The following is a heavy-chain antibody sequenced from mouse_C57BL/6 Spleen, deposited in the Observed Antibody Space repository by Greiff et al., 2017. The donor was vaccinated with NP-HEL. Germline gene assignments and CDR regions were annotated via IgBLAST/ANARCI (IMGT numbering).Heavy chain of an antibody. Sequence: EVQLQQSGPELVKPGASVKISCKASGYTFTDYYMNWVKQSHGKSLEWIGDINPNNGGTSYNQKFKGKATLTVDKSSSTAYMELRSLTSEDSAVYYCASRIFYYDYEVYYFDYWGQGTTLTVSS. CDR3: ASRIFYYDYEVYYFDY. J-gene: IGHJ2*01. D-gene: IGHD2-4*01. CDR2: INPNNGGT. V-gene: IGHV1-26*01. CDR1: GYTFTDYY.